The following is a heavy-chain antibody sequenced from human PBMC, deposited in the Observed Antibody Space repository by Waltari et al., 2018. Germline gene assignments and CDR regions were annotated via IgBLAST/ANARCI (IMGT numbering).Heavy chain of an antibody. Sequence: QVQLVESGGGVVQPGRSLRLSCAASGFTFRSYGMHWVRQAPGKGLEWVAVIWYDGSNKYYADSVKGRFTISRDNSKNTLYLQMNSLRAEDTAMYYCAKERAYGDYYFDYWGQGTLVTVSS. V-gene: IGHV3-30*18. CDR1: GFTFRSYG. CDR3: AKERAYGDYYFDY. J-gene: IGHJ4*02. CDR2: IWYDGSNK. D-gene: IGHD4-17*01.